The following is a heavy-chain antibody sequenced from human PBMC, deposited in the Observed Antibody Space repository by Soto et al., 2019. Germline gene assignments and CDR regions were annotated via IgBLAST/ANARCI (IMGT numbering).Heavy chain of an antibody. J-gene: IGHJ6*02. Sequence: EVHLVESGGGLVQPGGSLRLSCSGSGFNFGISSMYWVRQAPGRGLEWISYISSTTNTIYYADSVKGRFTVSRDNAKNSLFLQMDSLRDADTAVYYCAKISIFAEPRGWDNYALDVWGQGTAVVVSS. CDR3: AKISIFAEPRGWDNYALDV. V-gene: IGHV3-48*02. D-gene: IGHD3-3*01. CDR2: ISSTTNTI. CDR1: GFNFGISS.